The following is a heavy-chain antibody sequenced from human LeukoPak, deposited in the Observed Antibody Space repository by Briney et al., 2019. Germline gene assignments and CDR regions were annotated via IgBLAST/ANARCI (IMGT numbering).Heavy chain of an antibody. V-gene: IGHV3-23*01. CDR1: EVTFTNYA. CDR3: ARRARYNYYYYMDV. CDR2: ISGSGAYS. J-gene: IGHJ6*03. Sequence: GGSLRLSCAASEVTFTNYAMSWVRQVPGEGLEWLSDISGSGAYSYYADSVKGRFTISRDNSNYTVFLQMNSLRAGDTAVYYCARRARYNYYYYMDVWGKGTTVTVSS. D-gene: IGHD1-14*01.